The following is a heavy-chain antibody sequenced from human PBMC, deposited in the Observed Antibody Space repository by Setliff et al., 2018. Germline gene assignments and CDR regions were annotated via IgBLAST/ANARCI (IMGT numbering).Heavy chain of an antibody. CDR1: GYTFTNYG. Sequence: ASVKVSCKASGYTFTNYGITWVRQAPGQGLEWMGWINNYSFKTDYPQKFLGRVTVTTDTSTGTAYMELGSLTSDDTAIYYCARINFYVSSGYYYAPDYWGPGTLVTVSS. D-gene: IGHD3-22*01. CDR2: INNYSFKT. V-gene: IGHV1-18*01. J-gene: IGHJ4*02. CDR3: ARINFYVSSGYYYAPDY.